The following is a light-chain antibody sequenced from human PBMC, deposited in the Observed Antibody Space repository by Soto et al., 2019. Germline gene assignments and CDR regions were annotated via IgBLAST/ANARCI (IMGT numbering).Light chain of an antibody. CDR3: HLASSFPHS. CDR2: KAS. V-gene: IGKV1-12*01. J-gene: IGKJ4*01. Sequence: DTQMTPSTSSVSASVGDRFTISFRARQGISSWLAWYQQKPGKAPKLLIYKASTLQTGVPSRFSGSGSGTDFTLSITNLQPEDFATYYCHLASSFPHSFGGGTKV. CDR1: QGISSW.